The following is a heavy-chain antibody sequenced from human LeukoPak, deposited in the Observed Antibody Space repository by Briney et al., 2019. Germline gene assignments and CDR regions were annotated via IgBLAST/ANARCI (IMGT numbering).Heavy chain of an antibody. CDR2: VSYDGSYK. Sequence: GGSLRLSCAATGFTFSNFAMHWVRQAPGKGLEWVAVVSYDGSYKYYADSVKGRFTISRDNSKNTLYLQMNSLRAEDTAVCYCAKDPHPYSSSWPIIYYFDYWGQGTLVTVSS. CDR3: AKDPHPYSSSWPIIYYFDY. J-gene: IGHJ4*02. D-gene: IGHD6-13*01. CDR1: GFTFSNFA. V-gene: IGHV3-30*04.